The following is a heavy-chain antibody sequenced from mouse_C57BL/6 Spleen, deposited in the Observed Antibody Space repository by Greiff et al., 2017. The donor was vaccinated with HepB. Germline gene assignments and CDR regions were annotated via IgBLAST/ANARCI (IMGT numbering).Heavy chain of an antibody. CDR3: ARGGAITTVVEAWFAY. J-gene: IGHJ3*01. V-gene: IGHV1-39*01. CDR1: GYSFTDYN. CDR2: INPNYGTT. Sequence: VQLQQSGPELVKPGASVKISCKASGYSFTDYNMNWVKQSNGKSLEWIGVINPNYGTTSYNQKFKGKATLTVDQSSSTAYMQLNSLTSEDSAVYYWARGGAITTVVEAWFAYWGQGTLVTVSA. D-gene: IGHD1-1*01.